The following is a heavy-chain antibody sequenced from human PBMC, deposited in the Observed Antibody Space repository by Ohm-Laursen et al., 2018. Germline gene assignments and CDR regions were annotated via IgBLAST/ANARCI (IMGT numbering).Heavy chain of an antibody. CDR3: ARSRDGYLIGFDY. D-gene: IGHD5-24*01. J-gene: IGHJ4*02. CDR1: GGSITSYY. CDR2: IYYSGST. Sequence: SETLSLTCTVSGGSITSYYWSWIRQSPGTGLEWIGSIYYSGSTNYNPSLQSRVTISVDTSKNQFSLKLNSVTAADTAVYYCARSRDGYLIGFDYWGQGTLVTVSS. V-gene: IGHV4-59*01.